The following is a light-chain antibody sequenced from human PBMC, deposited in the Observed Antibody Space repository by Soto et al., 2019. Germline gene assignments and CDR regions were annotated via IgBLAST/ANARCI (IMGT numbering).Light chain of an antibody. J-gene: IGLJ1*01. CDR3: NSYTSSSTLV. CDR2: DVN. Sequence: QSALTQPASVSGSPGQSITISCTGTSSDVGEYNYVSWYQQHPGKAPKLMIYDVNNRPSGVSNRFSGSKSGNTASLTISGLQAEDEADYYCNSYTSSSTLVFGTGTNVTVL. CDR1: SSDVGEYNY. V-gene: IGLV2-14*01.